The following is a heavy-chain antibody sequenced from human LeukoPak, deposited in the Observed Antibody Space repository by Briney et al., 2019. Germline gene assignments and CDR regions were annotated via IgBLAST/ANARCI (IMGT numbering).Heavy chain of an antibody. V-gene: IGHV3-53*01. D-gene: IGHD3-22*01. CDR3: ARDGGYYDSSGYRGPNWFDP. CDR2: IYSGGNT. Sequence: GGSLRLSCAASGFTVSGNYMSWVRQAPGKGLEWVSVIYSGGNTYYADSVKGRFTISRDNSKNTLYLQMNSLRAEDTAVYYCARDGGYYDSSGYRGPNWFDPWGQGTLVTVSS. CDR1: GFTVSGNY. J-gene: IGHJ5*02.